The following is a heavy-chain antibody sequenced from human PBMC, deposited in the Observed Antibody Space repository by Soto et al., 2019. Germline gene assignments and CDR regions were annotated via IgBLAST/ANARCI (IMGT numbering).Heavy chain of an antibody. J-gene: IGHJ5*02. Sequence: EVQLVESGGCLIQPGGSLRLSCAVSGFTVSNNYMNWVRQAPGKGLERVSVIYTSGRTYYADTVKGRFIVSRDNSKNTLYLQMNSLRADDTDVYYCARQIRFYYYTRGYYFDTWGQGTLVIVSS. CDR3: ARQIRFYYYTRGYYFDT. CDR1: GFTVSNNY. D-gene: IGHD3-22*01. CDR2: IYTSGRT. V-gene: IGHV3-53*01.